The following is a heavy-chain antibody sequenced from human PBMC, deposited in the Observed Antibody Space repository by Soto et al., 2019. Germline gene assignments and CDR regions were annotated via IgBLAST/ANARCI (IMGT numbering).Heavy chain of an antibody. CDR1: GGSISSYY. V-gene: IGHV4-59*08. CDR2: IYYSGST. CDR3: ARSPKGLGNFDY. J-gene: IGHJ4*02. Sequence: PSETLSLTCTVSGGSISSYYWSWIRQPPGKGLEWIGYIYYSGSTNYNPSLKSRFTISIDTSKNQFSLKVSSVTAADTAVYYCARSPKGLGNFDYWGQGTLVTVSS. D-gene: IGHD3-10*01.